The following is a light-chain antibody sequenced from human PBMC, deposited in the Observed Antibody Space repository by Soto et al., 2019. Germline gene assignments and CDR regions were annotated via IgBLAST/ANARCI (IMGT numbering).Light chain of an antibody. CDR2: DVS. J-gene: IGLJ1*01. V-gene: IGLV2-14*01. CDR1: SSDVGGYNY. Sequence: HSALTQPASVSGFPGQSSTISCTGTSSDVGGYNYVSWYQQHPGKAPKLMIYDVSYRPSGVSNRFSGSKSGNTASLTISGLQAEDEADYYCSSYTSSSTLVFGTGTKVTVL. CDR3: SSYTSSSTLV.